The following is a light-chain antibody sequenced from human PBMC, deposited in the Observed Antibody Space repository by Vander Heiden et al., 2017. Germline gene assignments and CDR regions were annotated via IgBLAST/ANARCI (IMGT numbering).Light chain of an antibody. CDR1: NSNIGIKA. J-gene: IGLJ3*02. CDR2: SSD. CDR3: SSWDDSLNGPV. Sequence: QSVVTKPPSASGTPGQRVTISCSGSNSNIGIKAVNWYQQLPGSAPKLLIYSSDQRPSGIPDRFSGSKSGTSASLAISGLQSEDEADYYCSSWDDSLNGPVFGGGTKLTVL. V-gene: IGLV1-44*01.